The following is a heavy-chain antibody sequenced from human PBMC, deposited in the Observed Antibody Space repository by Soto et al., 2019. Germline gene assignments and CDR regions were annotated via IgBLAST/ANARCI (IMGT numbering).Heavy chain of an antibody. CDR2: IIPIFGTA. CDR1: GGTFSSYA. CDR3: ARVKMATITERVWYFDY. V-gene: IGHV1-69*06. D-gene: IGHD5-12*01. Sequence: QVQLVQSGAEVKKPGSSVKVSCKASGGTFSSYAISWVRQAPGHGLEWMGGIIPIFGTANYAQKFQGRVTITADKSTSTDYMELSSMRSEDTAVYYCARVKMATITERVWYFDYWGQGTLVTVSS. J-gene: IGHJ4*02.